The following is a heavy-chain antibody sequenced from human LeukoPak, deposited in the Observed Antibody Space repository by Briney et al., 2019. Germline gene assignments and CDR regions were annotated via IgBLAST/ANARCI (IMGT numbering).Heavy chain of an antibody. CDR2: ISSSGSTI. J-gene: IGHJ4*02. V-gene: IGHV3-11*01. D-gene: IGHD6-13*01. CDR1: GFTFSDYY. Sequence: GGSLRLSCAASGFTFSDYYMSWIRQAPGEGLEWVSYISSSGSTIYYADSEKGRFTISRDDAKNSLYLQMNSLRAEDTAVYYCARVYIAAAGRLFDYWGQGTLVTVSS. CDR3: ARVYIAAAGRLFDY.